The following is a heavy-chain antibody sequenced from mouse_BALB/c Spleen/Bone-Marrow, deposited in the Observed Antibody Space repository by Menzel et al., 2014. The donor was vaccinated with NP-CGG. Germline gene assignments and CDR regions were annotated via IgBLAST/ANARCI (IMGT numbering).Heavy chain of an antibody. CDR2: IRNKANGYTT. J-gene: IGHJ2*01. Sequence: DVKLVESGGGLVQPGGSLRLSCATSGFTFTDYYMSWVRQPPGKALEWLGFIRNKANGYTTEYSASVKGRFTISRDSSQSILYLQMNTLRAEDSATYYCARDIGRRLFDYWGQGTTLTVSS. CDR1: GFTFTDYY. D-gene: IGHD3-1*01. V-gene: IGHV7-3*02. CDR3: ARDIGRRLFDY.